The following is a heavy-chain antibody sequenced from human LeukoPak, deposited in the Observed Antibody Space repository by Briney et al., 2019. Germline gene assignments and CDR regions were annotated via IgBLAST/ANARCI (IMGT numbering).Heavy chain of an antibody. V-gene: IGHV1-2*02. J-gene: IGHJ3*02. D-gene: IGHD2-21*02. CDR2: INPNSGGT. CDR3: ARGELFWVVTRTGAFDI. CDR1: GYTFTAYY. Sequence: ASVKVSCKASGYTFTAYYMHWVRQAPGQGLEWMGWINPNSGGTNYAQKFQGRVTMTRDTSISTAYMELSRLRSDDTAVYYCARGELFWVVTRTGAFDIWGQGTMVTVSS.